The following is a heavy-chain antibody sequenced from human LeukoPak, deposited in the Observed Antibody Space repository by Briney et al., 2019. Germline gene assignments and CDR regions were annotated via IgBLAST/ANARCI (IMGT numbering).Heavy chain of an antibody. CDR2: IKQDGSEK. D-gene: IGHD4-17*01. CDR3: ARGYGDSIHFDY. Sequence: GESLKISCAASGFTFSRFWMSWVRQAPGKGLEWVANIKQDGSEKYYVESVKGRFTISRDNAKNSLYLQMNSLTAEDTAVYYCARGYGDSIHFDYWGQGTLVTVSS. J-gene: IGHJ4*02. V-gene: IGHV3-7*04. CDR1: GFTFSRFW.